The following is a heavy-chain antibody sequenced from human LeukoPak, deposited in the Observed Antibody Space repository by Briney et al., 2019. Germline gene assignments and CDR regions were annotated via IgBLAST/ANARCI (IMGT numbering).Heavy chain of an antibody. Sequence: PGGSLRLSCAASGFTVSTNYITWVRQTPGKGLHWVSVVYAGGSTYYADTVRGRFIISRDTSKNTVYLQTNSLRADDTAVYYCARDWGATGGSAFDIWGQGTMVTVSS. CDR3: ARDWGATGGSAFDI. CDR1: GFTVSTNY. D-gene: IGHD1-26*01. CDR2: VYAGGST. V-gene: IGHV3-66*01. J-gene: IGHJ3*02.